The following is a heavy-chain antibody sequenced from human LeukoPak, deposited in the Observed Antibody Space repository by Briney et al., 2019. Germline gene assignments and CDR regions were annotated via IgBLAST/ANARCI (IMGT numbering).Heavy chain of an antibody. Sequence: PSESLSLTCAVYGGSFSGYYWSWIRQPPGKGLEWIGEISHSGSTNYNPSLKSRVTISVDKSKNQFSLKLSSVTAADTAVYYCASSYADYYDSSGYEGSFDYWGQGTLVTVSS. V-gene: IGHV4-34*01. CDR1: GGSFSGYY. CDR3: ASSYADYYDSSGYEGSFDY. CDR2: ISHSGST. J-gene: IGHJ4*02. D-gene: IGHD3-22*01.